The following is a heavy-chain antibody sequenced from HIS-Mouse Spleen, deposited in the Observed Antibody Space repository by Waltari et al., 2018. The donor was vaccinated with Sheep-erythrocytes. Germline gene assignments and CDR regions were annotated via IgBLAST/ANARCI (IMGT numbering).Heavy chain of an antibody. Sequence: QVQLQESGPGLVKPSQTLSLTCTVSGGSISSGDYYWIWIRQPPGKGLEWIGYLCYSGSTYYNPALQSRVTISVDTSKNQFSLKLSSVTAADTSVYYCARALANWGSSFDYWGQGTLVTVSS. CDR2: LCYSGST. CDR1: GGSISSGDYY. V-gene: IGHV4-30-4*01. D-gene: IGHD7-27*01. J-gene: IGHJ4*02. CDR3: ARALANWGSSFDY.